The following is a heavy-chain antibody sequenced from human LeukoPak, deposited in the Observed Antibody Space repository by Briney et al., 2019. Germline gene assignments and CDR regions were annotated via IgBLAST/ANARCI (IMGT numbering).Heavy chain of an antibody. Sequence: PSETLSLTCTVSGGSISSGGYYWSWIRQPPGKGLEWIGYIYHSGSTYYNPSLKSRVTISVDRSKNQFSLKLSSVTAADTAVYYCAREPNGYCSSTSCPNWFDPWGQGTLVTVSS. V-gene: IGHV4-30-2*01. D-gene: IGHD2-2*01. CDR2: IYHSGST. CDR1: GGSISSGGYY. CDR3: AREPNGYCSSTSCPNWFDP. J-gene: IGHJ5*02.